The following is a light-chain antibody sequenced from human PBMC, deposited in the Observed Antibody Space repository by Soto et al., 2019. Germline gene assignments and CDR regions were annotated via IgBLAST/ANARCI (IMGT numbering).Light chain of an antibody. J-gene: IGLJ1*01. CDR2: EVS. CDR3: SSYTSSSPYV. V-gene: IGLV2-14*01. CDR1: SSDVGGYNY. Sequence: QSALTQPASVSGSPGQSITISCTGTSSDVGGYNYVSWYQQHPGKAPKLMIYEVSNRPSGVSNRFSGSKPGNTASLTISGLQAEDEADYYCSSYTSSSPYVFGTGTKVTV.